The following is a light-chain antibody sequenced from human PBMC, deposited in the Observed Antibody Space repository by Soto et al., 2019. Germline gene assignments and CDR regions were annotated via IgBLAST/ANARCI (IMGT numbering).Light chain of an antibody. V-gene: IGKV1-39*01. CDR2: AAS. CDR1: QSISSY. J-gene: IGKJ1*01. CDR3: QQSYSTLSWT. Sequence: NQITQAPSTLSASIGDRGTITCRASQSISSYLNWYQQKPGKAPKLLIYAASSLQSGVPSRFSGSGSGTDFTLTISSLQPEDFATYYCQQSYSTLSWTFGQGTKVDIK.